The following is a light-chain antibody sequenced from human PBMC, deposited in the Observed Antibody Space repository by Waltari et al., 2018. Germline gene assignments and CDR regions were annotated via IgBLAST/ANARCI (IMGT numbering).Light chain of an antibody. CDR3: QSYDRSLSVRV. CDR2: ANI. Sequence: QSVLTQPPSVSVAPGQRVTISCTGSSSNIGAGYDVHWYQQLPGSAPKLLIYANIDRPSGVPDRFSCSKSGTSASLAITGLQAEDEADYYCQSYDRSLSVRVFGGGTKLTVL. CDR1: SSNIGAGYD. J-gene: IGLJ2*01. V-gene: IGLV1-40*01.